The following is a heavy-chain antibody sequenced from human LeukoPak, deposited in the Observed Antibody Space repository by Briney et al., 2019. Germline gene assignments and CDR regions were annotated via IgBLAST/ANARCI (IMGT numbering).Heavy chain of an antibody. CDR3: ARITYDSSGYYYEGPYYFDY. V-gene: IGHV3-23*01. CDR2: ISGTGGST. CDR1: GFTFSGYA. J-gene: IGHJ4*02. Sequence: GGSLRLSCAATGFTFSGYAMSWVRQAPGKELEWVSTISGTGGSTYYADSVKGRFTISRDNSKNTLYLQMNSLRAEDTAVYYCARITYDSSGYYYEGPYYFDYWGQGTLVTVSS. D-gene: IGHD3-22*01.